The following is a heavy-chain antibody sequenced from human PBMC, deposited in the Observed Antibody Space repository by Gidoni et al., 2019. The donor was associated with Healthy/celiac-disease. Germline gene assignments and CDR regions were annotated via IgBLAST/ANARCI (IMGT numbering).Heavy chain of an antibody. V-gene: IGHV4-34*01. CDR3: ARGVNYYDSSGYYGVFDY. CDR2: INHSGST. J-gene: IGHJ4*02. D-gene: IGHD3-22*01. CDR1: GGSVSGYY. Sequence: VQLQQWGAGLLKPSETLSLTCAVYGGSVSGYYWSWIRQPPGKGLEWIGEINHSGSTNYNPSLKSRVTISGDTSKIQFSLKLSSVTAADTAVYYCARGVNYYDSSGYYGVFDYWGQGTLVTVSS.